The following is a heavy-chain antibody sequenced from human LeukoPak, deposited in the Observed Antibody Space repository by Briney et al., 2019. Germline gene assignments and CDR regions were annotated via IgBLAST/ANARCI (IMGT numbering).Heavy chain of an antibody. V-gene: IGHV1-2*02. CDR2: INPDSGYT. D-gene: IGHD4-17*01. CDR3: VRATVWAHYAMDV. CDR1: GYTFTGYY. Sequence: GASVKVSCKASGYTFTGYYIHSVRQAPGQGLEWMGFINPDSGYTIYAQKFQGRVTMTRDTSISTAYMELSRLRSDDTAVYYCVRATVWAHYAMDVWGQGTTVTVSS. J-gene: IGHJ6*02.